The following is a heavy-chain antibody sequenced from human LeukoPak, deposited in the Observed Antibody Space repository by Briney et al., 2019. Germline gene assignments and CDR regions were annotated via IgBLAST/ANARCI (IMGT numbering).Heavy chain of an antibody. Sequence: PGGSLRLSCAASGFTFSSYSINWVRQAPGKGLEWVGRIKNKNNGGTVDYAASVEGRFTISRDDSKSTLYLQMNSLKTEDTAVYFCTTRWGYWGQGTLVTVSS. CDR2: IKNKNNGGTV. V-gene: IGHV3-15*01. J-gene: IGHJ4*02. D-gene: IGHD5-24*01. CDR1: GFTFSSYS. CDR3: TTRWGY.